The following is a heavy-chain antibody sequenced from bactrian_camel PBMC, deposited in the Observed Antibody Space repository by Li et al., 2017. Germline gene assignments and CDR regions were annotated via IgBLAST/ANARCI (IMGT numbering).Heavy chain of an antibody. Sequence: HVQLVESGGGSVQAGGTLTISCTASGFTLSTSDMGWYRQAAGNECEMVSRISVRGETEYAASVKARFTISHDNAKNTLLLQMNTLKPEDTAMYYCAATLSSQFPLGDWSLRYSAYNYWGQGTQVTVS. D-gene: IGHD3*01. CDR2: ISVRGET. V-gene: IGHV3S55*01. J-gene: IGHJ4*01. CDR1: GFTLSTSD. CDR3: AATLSSQFPLGDWSLRYSAYNY.